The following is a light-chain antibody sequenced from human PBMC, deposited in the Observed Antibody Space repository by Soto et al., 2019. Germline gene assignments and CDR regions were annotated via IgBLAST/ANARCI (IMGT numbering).Light chain of an antibody. CDR2: EVT. CDR3: SSHGGANNFYI. J-gene: IGLJ1*01. V-gene: IGLV2-8*01. CDR1: SSDIGAYNY. Sequence: QSVLTQPPSASGSPGQSVAISCTGTSSDIGAYNYVSWYQQHPGKVPKLIIYEVTNRPSGVPDRFSASKSGNTASLTVSGLQAEDEADYYCSSHGGANNFYIFGTGTKVTVL.